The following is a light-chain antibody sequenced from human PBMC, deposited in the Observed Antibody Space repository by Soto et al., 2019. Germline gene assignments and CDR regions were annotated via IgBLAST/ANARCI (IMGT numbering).Light chain of an antibody. V-gene: IGLV2-14*03. Sequence: QSVLTQPASVSGSPGQSITISCTGTSNDVGGSDYVSWYQHLPGKAPKVMIYDVSYRPSGVSNRFSGSKSGITASLTISGLQAEDEGDYYCSPYTSSSTVVFGGGTKLTVL. CDR2: DVS. CDR1: SNDVGGSDY. J-gene: IGLJ2*01. CDR3: SPYTSSSTVV.